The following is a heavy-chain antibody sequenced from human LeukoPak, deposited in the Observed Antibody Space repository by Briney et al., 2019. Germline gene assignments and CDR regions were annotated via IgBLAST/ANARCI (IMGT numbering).Heavy chain of an antibody. J-gene: IGHJ6*02. CDR3: ARDRRARLVGATTGYYYGMDV. D-gene: IGHD1-26*01. CDR1: GGTFSSYA. CDR2: IIPIFGTA. V-gene: IGHV1-69*13. Sequence: SVKVSCKASGGTFSSYAISWVRQAPGQGLEWMGGIIPIFGTANYAQKFQGRVTITADESTSTAYMELSSLRSDDTAVYYCARDRRARLVGATTGYYYGMDVWGQGTTVTVSS.